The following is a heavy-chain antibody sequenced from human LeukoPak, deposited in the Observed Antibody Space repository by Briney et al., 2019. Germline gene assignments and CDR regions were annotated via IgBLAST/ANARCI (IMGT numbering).Heavy chain of an antibody. V-gene: IGHV3-48*03. CDR1: GFTFSSYE. Sequence: PGGSLRLSCAVSGFTFSSYEMNWVRQAPGKGLEWVSYISSSGSTIYYADSVKGRFTISRDNAKNSLYLQMNSLRAEDTAVYYCARATVTTSFFYYYYMDVWGKGTTVTVSS. D-gene: IGHD4-17*01. J-gene: IGHJ6*03. CDR2: ISSSGSTI. CDR3: ARATVTTSFFYYYYMDV.